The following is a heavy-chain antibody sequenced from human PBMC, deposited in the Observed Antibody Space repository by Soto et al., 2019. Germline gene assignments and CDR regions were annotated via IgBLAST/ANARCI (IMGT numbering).Heavy chain of an antibody. CDR3: ARSHWRGYYWGRRSENYYYGMDV. D-gene: IGHD3-3*01. V-gene: IGHV3-33*01. CDR1: GFTFSSYG. CDR2: IWYDGSNK. J-gene: IGHJ6*02. Sequence: QVQLVESGGGVVQPGRSLRLSCAASGFTFSSYGMHWVRQAPGKGLEWVAVIWYDGSNKYYADSVKGRFTISSDNSKNTLYLQMNSLRAEDTAVYYCARSHWRGYYWGRRSENYYYGMDVWGQGTTVTVSS.